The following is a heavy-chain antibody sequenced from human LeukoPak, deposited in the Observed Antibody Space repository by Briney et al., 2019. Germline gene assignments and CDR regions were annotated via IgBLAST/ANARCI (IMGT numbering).Heavy chain of an antibody. CDR3: PREGVVAAPMEGDPPRRFAY. Sequence: ASVSVSCKPSGYVHTHFYIHWVRQAPGQGLEWMGWMNPTSGATTYAENFQGRVTMTRDTSITTASMELTRLTSDDTVVYYCPREGVVAAPMEGDPPRRFAYWGQGTLVTVSS. CDR2: MNPTSGAT. CDR1: GYVHTHFY. D-gene: IGHD2-15*01. V-gene: IGHV1-2*02. J-gene: IGHJ4*02.